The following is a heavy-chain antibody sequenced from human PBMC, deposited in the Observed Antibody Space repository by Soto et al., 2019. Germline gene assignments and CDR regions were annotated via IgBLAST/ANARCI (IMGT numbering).Heavy chain of an antibody. CDR2: ISGSGGST. Sequence: LRLSCAASGFSFSSYAMTWVRQAPGKGLEWVSTISGSGGSTHYADSVKGRLTISRDNSKNTLYLQMSSLGVDDTAVYYCAKGSGQQLDYSSGMDVWGQGTTVTVSS. V-gene: IGHV3-23*01. J-gene: IGHJ6*02. CDR1: GFSFSSYA. CDR3: AKGSGQQLDYSSGMDV. D-gene: IGHD6-13*01.